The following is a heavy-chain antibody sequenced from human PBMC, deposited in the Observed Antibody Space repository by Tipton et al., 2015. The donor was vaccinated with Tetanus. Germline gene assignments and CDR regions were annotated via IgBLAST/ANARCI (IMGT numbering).Heavy chain of an antibody. D-gene: IGHD4-17*01. V-gene: IGHV4-59*02. CDR1: GASVTSGD. J-gene: IGHJ4*02. CDR3: ARSYGDTFLFRLDY. CDR2: IYKSGGS. Sequence: TLSLTCAVSGASVTSGDWSWIRQPPGKGLEWLGYIYKSGGSNYNPSLKSRATISADASKNQFSLNLRSVTAADTAVYYCARSYGDTFLFRLDYWGQGALVTVSS.